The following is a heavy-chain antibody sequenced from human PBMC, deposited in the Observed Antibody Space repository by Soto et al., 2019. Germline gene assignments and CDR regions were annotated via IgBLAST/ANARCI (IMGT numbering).Heavy chain of an antibody. CDR2: MNPNSGNT. Sequence: ASVKVSCTASGYTFTSYDINWVRQATGQGLEWMGWMNPNSGNTGYAQKFQGRVTMTRNTSISTAYMELSSLRSEDTAVYYCARGRYNWNDGHYYYYYMDVWGKGTTVTVSS. CDR1: GYTFTSYD. V-gene: IGHV1-8*01. CDR3: ARGRYNWNDGHYYYYYMDV. D-gene: IGHD1-1*01. J-gene: IGHJ6*03.